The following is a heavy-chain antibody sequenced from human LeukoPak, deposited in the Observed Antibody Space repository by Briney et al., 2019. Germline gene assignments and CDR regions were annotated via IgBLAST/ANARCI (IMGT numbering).Heavy chain of an antibody. V-gene: IGHV4-34*01. J-gene: IGHJ4*02. D-gene: IGHD3-9*01. Sequence: PSETLSLTCAVYGGSFSGYYWSWIRQPPGKGLEWIGSIYYSGSTYYNPSLKSRVTISVDTSKNQFSLKLSSVTAADTAVYYCARRDRNDILTGYYTPFDYWGQGTLVTVSS. CDR1: GGSFSGYY. CDR2: IYYSGST. CDR3: ARRDRNDILTGYYTPFDY.